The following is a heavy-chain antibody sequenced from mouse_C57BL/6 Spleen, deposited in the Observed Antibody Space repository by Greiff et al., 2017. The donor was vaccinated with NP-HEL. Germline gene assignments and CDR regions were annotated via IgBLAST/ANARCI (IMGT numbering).Heavy chain of an antibody. V-gene: IGHV1-80*01. J-gene: IGHJ1*03. CDR3: ARRDGCCYWYFDV. CDR1: GYAFSSYW. Sequence: QVQLQQSGAELVKPGASVKISCKASGYAFSSYWMNWVKQRPGKGLEWIGQIYPGDGDTNYNGKFKGKATLTADKSSSTAYMQLSSLTSEDSAVYFCARRDGCCYWYFDVWGTGTTVTVSA. D-gene: IGHD1-1*01. CDR2: IYPGDGDT.